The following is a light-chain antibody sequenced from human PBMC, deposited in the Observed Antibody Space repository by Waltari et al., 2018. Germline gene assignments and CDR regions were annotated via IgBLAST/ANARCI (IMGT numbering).Light chain of an antibody. V-gene: IGKV2D-29*02. CDR2: EVS. CDR3: MQSMQLPLT. CDR1: ASLLHDDGRTY. J-gene: IGKJ4*01. Sequence: EMVMTQSPLSLSVTPGQPASISCRPSASLLHDDGRTYLFWYLQKPGQSRQLLISEVSNRFCGVPDRISGGGSGTDCPLKISRVEAEDVVIYFCMQSMQLPLTFGGGTKVEIK.